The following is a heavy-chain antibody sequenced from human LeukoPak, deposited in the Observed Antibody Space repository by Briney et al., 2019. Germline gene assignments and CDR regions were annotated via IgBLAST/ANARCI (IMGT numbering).Heavy chain of an antibody. Sequence: PGGSLRLSCAASGFTFSSYAMSWVRQAPGKGLEWVSGISGSGAKTYYADSVKGRFSISRDNSKNTVYLQVNSLRGEDTAVYYCAKDIRGYSSGWPWFDYWGQGTLVTVSP. D-gene: IGHD2-15*01. CDR3: AKDIRGYSSGWPWFDY. J-gene: IGHJ4*02. CDR1: GFTFSSYA. CDR2: ISGSGAKT. V-gene: IGHV3-23*01.